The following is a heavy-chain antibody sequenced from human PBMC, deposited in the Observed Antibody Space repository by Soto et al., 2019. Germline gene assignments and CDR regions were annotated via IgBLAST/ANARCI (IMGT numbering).Heavy chain of an antibody. D-gene: IGHD3-22*01. Sequence: LRLSCTASGFTFGDYAMSWFRQAPGKGLEWVGFIRSKAYGGTTEYAASVKGRFTISRDDSKSIAYLQMNSLKTEDTAVYYCTTSGYYRPSLYYGMDVWGQGTTVTVSS. V-gene: IGHV3-49*03. J-gene: IGHJ6*02. CDR3: TTSGYYRPSLYYGMDV. CDR1: GFTFGDYA. CDR2: IRSKAYGGTT.